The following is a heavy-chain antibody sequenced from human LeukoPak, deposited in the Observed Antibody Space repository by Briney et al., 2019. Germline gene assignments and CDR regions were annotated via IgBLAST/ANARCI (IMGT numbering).Heavy chain of an antibody. CDR2: ISGSGGST. V-gene: IGHV3-23*01. J-gene: IGHJ4*02. CDR1: GGSISSGGYY. Sequence: LSLTCTVSGGSISSGGYYWSWVRQAPGKGLEWVSAISGSGGSTYYADSVKGRFTISRDNSKNTLYLQMNSLRAEDTAVYYCAKCGYSYGFCGYWGQGTLVTVSS. CDR3: AKCGYSYGFCGY. D-gene: IGHD5-18*01.